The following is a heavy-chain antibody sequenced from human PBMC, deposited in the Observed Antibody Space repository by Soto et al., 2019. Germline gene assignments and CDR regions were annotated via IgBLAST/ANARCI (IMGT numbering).Heavy chain of an antibody. CDR3: ARGRDNIVVVPAAMGTNWFDP. CDR1: GGYFSGYY. CDR2: INHSGST. J-gene: IGHJ5*02. V-gene: IGHV4-34*01. Sequence: SETLSLTCAVYGGYFSGYYWSWIRQPPGKGLEWIGEINHSGSTNYNPSLKSRVTISVDTSKNQFSLKLSSVTAADTAVYYSARGRDNIVVVPAAMGTNWFDPWGQGTLVTVSS. D-gene: IGHD2-2*01.